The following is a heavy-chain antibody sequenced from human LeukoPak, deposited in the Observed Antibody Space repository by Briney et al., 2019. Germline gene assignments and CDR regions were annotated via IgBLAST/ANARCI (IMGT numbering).Heavy chain of an antibody. CDR2: IYSGGST. CDR1: GFTVSSDY. V-gene: IGHV3-53*05. CDR3: ARNWFDP. J-gene: IGHJ5*02. Sequence: GGSLRLSCAASGFTVSSDYMSWVRQAPGKGLEGVSVIYSGGSTYYSDSVKGRFTISRDKSKNTVYLQMNSLRFEDTAMYYCARNWFDPWGQGTLVTVPS.